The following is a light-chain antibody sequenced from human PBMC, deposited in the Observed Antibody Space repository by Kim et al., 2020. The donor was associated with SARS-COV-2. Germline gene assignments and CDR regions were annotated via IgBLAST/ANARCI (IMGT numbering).Light chain of an antibody. CDR1: QSVRSN. V-gene: IGKV3-15*01. J-gene: IGKJ5*01. Sequence: EIVMTQSPATLSVSPGERATLSCRASQSVRSNLAWYQQKPGQAPRLLIYGASNRATGIPARFSGSGSGTDFTLTISSLQSEDFAVYYFQQYNNWPITFGQGTRLEIK. CDR2: GAS. CDR3: QQYNNWPIT.